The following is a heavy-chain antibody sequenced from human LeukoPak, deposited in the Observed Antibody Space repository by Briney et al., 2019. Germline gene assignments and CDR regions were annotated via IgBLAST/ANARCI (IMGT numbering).Heavy chain of an antibody. CDR2: IRYDGSNK. J-gene: IGHJ4*02. CDR3: AKDQYSSSQYYFDY. CDR1: GITFTNYW. Sequence: GGSLRLSCAASGITFTNYWMSWVRQAPGKGLEWVAFIRYDGSNKYYADSVKGRFTISRDNSKNTLYLQMNSLRAEDTAVYYCAKDQYSSSQYYFDYWGQGTLVTVSS. V-gene: IGHV3-30*02. D-gene: IGHD6-13*01.